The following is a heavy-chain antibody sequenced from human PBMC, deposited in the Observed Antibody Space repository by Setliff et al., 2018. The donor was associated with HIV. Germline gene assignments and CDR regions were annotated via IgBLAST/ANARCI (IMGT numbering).Heavy chain of an antibody. CDR2: IFASGTT. CDR3: ARRIDDSGSFPDKNWFDT. J-gene: IGHJ5*02. V-gene: IGHV4-4*09. CDR1: GGSINNYC. D-gene: IGHD3-10*01. Sequence: KTSETLSLTCTVSGGSINNYCWNWIRQPPGRGLEWIGFIFASGTTKYNPSLQSRVTMSIDTSKNQFSLKLTSVTAAATAVYYCARRIDDSGSFPDKNWFDTWAREAWSPSPQ.